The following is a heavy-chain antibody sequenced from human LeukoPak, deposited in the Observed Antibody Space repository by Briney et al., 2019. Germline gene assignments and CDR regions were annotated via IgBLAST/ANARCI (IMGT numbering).Heavy chain of an antibody. CDR2: ISWNSGSI. CDR3: AKGLPSSWFLENYFDY. D-gene: IGHD6-13*01. Sequence: PGGSLRLSCAASGFTFDDYAMHWVRQAPGKGLEWVSGISWNSGSIGYADSVKGRFTISRDNAKNSLYLQMDSLRADDTALYYCAKGLPSSWFLENYFDYWGQGTLVTVSS. J-gene: IGHJ4*02. V-gene: IGHV3-9*01. CDR1: GFTFDDYA.